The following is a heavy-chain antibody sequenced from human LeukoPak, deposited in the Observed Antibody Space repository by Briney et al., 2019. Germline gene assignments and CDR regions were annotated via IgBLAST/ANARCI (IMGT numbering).Heavy chain of an antibody. V-gene: IGHV3-11*06. J-gene: IGHJ4*02. CDR1: GFAFSEYP. CDR2: IRGSSSAK. D-gene: IGHD3-9*01. CDR3: ARDRDWSFDY. Sequence: PGWSLRLSFAASGFAFSEYPMNGVRQAPAKGLEWVSNIRGSSSAKNYADSVKGRFTISRDNAKNSLYREMSSLRAEDTAVYYCARDRDWSFDYWGQGTLVTVSS.